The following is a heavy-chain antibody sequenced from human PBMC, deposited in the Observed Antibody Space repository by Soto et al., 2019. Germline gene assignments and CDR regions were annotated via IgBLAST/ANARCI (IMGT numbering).Heavy chain of an antibody. Sequence: GGSLRLSCTASGFTFGDYAMSWFRQAPGKGLEWVGFIRSKAYGGTTEYAASVKGRFTISRDDSKSIAYLQMNSLKTEDTAVYYCTRWSLDIVVVVAAYGMDVWGQGTTVTV. CDR2: IRSKAYGGTT. V-gene: IGHV3-49*03. CDR1: GFTFGDYA. J-gene: IGHJ6*02. D-gene: IGHD2-15*01. CDR3: TRWSLDIVVVVAAYGMDV.